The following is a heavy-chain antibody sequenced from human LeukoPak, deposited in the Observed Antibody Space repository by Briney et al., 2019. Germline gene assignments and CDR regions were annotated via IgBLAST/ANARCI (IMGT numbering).Heavy chain of an antibody. CDR3: ARGGGYCSGGSCYFYYGMDV. Sequence: PSETLSLTCIVSGVSITSSDFYWGWIRQPPGKGLEWIGSYYYGGSTYSNPSLKSRVTISVDTSKNQFSLKLSSVTAADTAVYYCARGGGYCSGGSCYFYYGMDVWGQGTTVTVSS. J-gene: IGHJ6*02. CDR1: GVSITSSDFY. V-gene: IGHV4-39*07. CDR2: YYYGGST. D-gene: IGHD2-15*01.